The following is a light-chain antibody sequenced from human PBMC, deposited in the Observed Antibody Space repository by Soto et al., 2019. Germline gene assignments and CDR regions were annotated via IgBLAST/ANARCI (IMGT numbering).Light chain of an antibody. V-gene: IGLV2-23*02. CDR1: SSNVGSYKL. CDR2: EVN. CDR3: CSSGGSPTYV. Sequence: QSALTQPASVSGSPGLSITISCTGTSSNVGSYKLVSWYQQHPGKAPKLMIFEVNKRPSGVSNRFSGSKSGNTASLTISGLKVEDEADYYCCSSGGSPTYVFGTGTKVTVL. J-gene: IGLJ1*01.